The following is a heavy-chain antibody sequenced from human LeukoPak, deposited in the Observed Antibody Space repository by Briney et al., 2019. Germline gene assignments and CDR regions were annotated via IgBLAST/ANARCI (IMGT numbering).Heavy chain of an antibody. Sequence: PGGSLRLSCAASGFTFSDYYMSWIRQAPGKGLEWVSYISSSGSTIYYADSVKGRFTISRDNAKNSLYLQMNSLRAEDTAVYYCATDCSGGSCYSNGMDVWGQGTTVTVSS. J-gene: IGHJ6*02. CDR1: GFTFSDYY. V-gene: IGHV3-11*01. CDR2: ISSSGSTI. D-gene: IGHD2-15*01. CDR3: ATDCSGGSCYSNGMDV.